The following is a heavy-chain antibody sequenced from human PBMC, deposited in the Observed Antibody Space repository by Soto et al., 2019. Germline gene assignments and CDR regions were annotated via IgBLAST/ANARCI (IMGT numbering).Heavy chain of an antibody. J-gene: IGHJ4*02. Sequence: QVQLVQSGAEVKKPGSSVKVSCKASGGTFSSYTISWVRQAPGQGLEWMGRIIPILGIANYAQKFQGRVTITADKSTSTDYMELSSLRSEDTAVYYCARDGESAVAGPYIDYWGQGTLVTVSS. CDR1: GGTFSSYT. CDR2: IIPILGIA. D-gene: IGHD6-19*01. CDR3: ARDGESAVAGPYIDY. V-gene: IGHV1-69*08.